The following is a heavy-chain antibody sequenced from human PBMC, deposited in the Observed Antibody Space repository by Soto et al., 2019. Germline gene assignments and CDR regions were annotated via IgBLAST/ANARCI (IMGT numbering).Heavy chain of an antibody. CDR2: ISVYNDNT. D-gene: IGHD1-26*01. V-gene: IGHV1-18*01. CDR3: ARDDSGFSDSHYIDYFNY. Sequence: ASVKVSCKTSGYILTNYGITWVRQAPEQGLEWMGWISVYNDNTNYAQKLQGRVTMTTGTSAGTVYMQLSSLTSEDTAVYYCARDDSGFSDSHYIDYFNYWGQGALVTVSS. J-gene: IGHJ4*02. CDR1: GYILTNYG.